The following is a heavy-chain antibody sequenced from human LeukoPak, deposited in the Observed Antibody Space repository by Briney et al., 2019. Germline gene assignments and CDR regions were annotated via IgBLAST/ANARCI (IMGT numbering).Heavy chain of an antibody. Sequence: GASVKVSCKASGYTFTSYYMHWVRQAPGQGLEWMGIINPSGGSTSYAQKFQGRVTMTRDTSTSTVYMELSSLRSEDTAVYYCARDKIDAQQLVQYYYYYYMDVWGKGTTVTVSS. V-gene: IGHV1-46*01. CDR3: ARDKIDAQQLVQYYYYYYMDV. CDR2: INPSGGST. J-gene: IGHJ6*03. D-gene: IGHD6-13*01. CDR1: GYTFTSYY.